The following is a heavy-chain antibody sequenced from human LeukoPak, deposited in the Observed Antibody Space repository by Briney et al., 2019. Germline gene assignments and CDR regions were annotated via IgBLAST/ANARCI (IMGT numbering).Heavy chain of an antibody. CDR3: TSLVGSPTY. CDR2: IKSKRDGETT. Sequence: TGGSLRLSCAGSGFNFQYAWMTWVRRAPGKRLEWVGRIKSKRDGETTDYAALVKSRFSISRDDSKNTVYLQMNSLRTEDTAVYYCTSLVGSPTYWGQGTLVAVSS. V-gene: IGHV3-15*01. CDR1: GFNFQYAW. D-gene: IGHD4-23*01. J-gene: IGHJ4*02.